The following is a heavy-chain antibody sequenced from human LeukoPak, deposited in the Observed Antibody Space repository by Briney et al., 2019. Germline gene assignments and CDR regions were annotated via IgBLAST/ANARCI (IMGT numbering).Heavy chain of an antibody. Sequence: PSQTLSLTCTVSGGSISSGCYYWSWIRQPAGKGLEWIGRIYTSGSTNYNPSLKSRVTISVDTSKNQFSLKLSSVTPADTAVYYCATGAILTRSYGDTFDYWGQGTLVTVSS. CDR2: IYTSGST. D-gene: IGHD3-9*01. CDR3: ATGAILTRSYGDTFDY. CDR1: GGSISSGCYY. V-gene: IGHV4-61*02. J-gene: IGHJ4*02.